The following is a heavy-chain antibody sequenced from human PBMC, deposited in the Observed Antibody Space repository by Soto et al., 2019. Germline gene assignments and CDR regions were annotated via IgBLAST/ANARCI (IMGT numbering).Heavy chain of an antibody. J-gene: IGHJ4*02. CDR2: ISAYNGNT. V-gene: IGHV1-18*04. D-gene: IGHD2-2*01. Sequence: QVQLVQSGAEVKKPGASVKVSCKASGYTFTSYGISWVRQAPGQGLVWMGWISAYNGNTNYAQKLQGRVTMTTDTSTSTAYMELRSLRSDDTAVYYCARDRCSSTSCYPGIFDYWGQGTLVTVSS. CDR3: ARDRCSSTSCYPGIFDY. CDR1: GYTFTSYG.